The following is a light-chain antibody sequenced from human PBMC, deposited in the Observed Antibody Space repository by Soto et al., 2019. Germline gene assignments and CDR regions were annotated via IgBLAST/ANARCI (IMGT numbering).Light chain of an antibody. CDR2: KAS. J-gene: IGKJ5*01. CDR3: QQYDEHSIT. Sequence: DIHMTQSPSTLSASVEDIVTITCPASQSIGRFLAWYQHQPGKAPKLLIYKASTLKSGVPSRFSGSGSGTEFTLSISSLQPDDFGTYYCQQYDEHSITFGQGTRLEIK. V-gene: IGKV1-5*03. CDR1: QSIGRF.